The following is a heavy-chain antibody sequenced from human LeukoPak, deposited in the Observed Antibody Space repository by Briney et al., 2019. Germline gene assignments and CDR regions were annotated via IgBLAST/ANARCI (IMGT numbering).Heavy chain of an antibody. CDR3: ARDHYYGSGTSPPRMDV. J-gene: IGHJ6*02. CDR2: ISYDGSNK. D-gene: IGHD3-10*01. Sequence: PGGCLRLSCAVSGFTFSTYAMYWVRQAPGKGLEWVAVISYDGSNKYYADSVKGRFTISRDNSKNTLYLQMNSLRAEDTAVYYCARDHYYGSGTSPPRMDVWGQGTTVTVSS. CDR1: GFTFSTYA. V-gene: IGHV3-30-3*01.